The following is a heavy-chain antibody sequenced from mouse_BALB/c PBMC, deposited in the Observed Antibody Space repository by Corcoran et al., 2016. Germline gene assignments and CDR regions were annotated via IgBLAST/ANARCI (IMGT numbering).Heavy chain of an antibody. CDR3: ARGHGSSPYWSFDV. J-gene: IGHJ1*01. V-gene: IGHV1-34*02. CDR1: GYSFTGYY. CDR2: IYPYNGAT. Sequence: EVELHQSGSELVEPGASVKITCKASGYSFTGYYMNWVKQSHGKSLEWIGRIYPYNGATSYNQNFKDKASLNVDKSSSTAYMELHSLTSEDSAVYYCARGHGSSPYWSFDVWGAGTTVTVSS. D-gene: IGHD1-1*01.